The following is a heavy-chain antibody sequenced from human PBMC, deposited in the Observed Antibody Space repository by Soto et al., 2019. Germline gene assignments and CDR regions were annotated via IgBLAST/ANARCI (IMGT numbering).Heavy chain of an antibody. CDR3: ARESEHLTSYFDY. CDR1: GFTFTRYS. J-gene: IGHJ4*02. CDR2: ISSTTNYI. Sequence: PGGSLRLSCAASGFTFTRYSMNWVRQAPGKGLEWVSSISSTTNYIYYGDSMKGRFTISRDNAKNSLYLEMNSLRAEDTAVYYCARESEHLTSYFDYWGQGTLVTVSS. V-gene: IGHV3-21*06.